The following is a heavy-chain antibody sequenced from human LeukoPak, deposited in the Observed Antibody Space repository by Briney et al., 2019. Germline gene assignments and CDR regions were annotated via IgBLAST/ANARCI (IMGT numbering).Heavy chain of an antibody. CDR1: GFTFSSYA. J-gene: IGHJ4*02. CDR2: ISGHTADT. D-gene: IGHD5-12*01. Sequence: GGSLRLSCAASGFTFSSYAMSWVRQVPGKGLEWVSSISGHTADTYYADSVKGRFTISRDNVKNSLYLQMNSLRVEDTAVYYCARARGGYDLDYWGQGTLVTVSS. V-gene: IGHV3-21*01. CDR3: ARARGGYDLDY.